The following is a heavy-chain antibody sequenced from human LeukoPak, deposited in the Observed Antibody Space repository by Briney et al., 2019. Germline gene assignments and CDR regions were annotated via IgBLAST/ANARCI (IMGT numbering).Heavy chain of an antibody. V-gene: IGHV1-18*01. CDR2: ISAYNGNT. Sequence: ASVKVSCKASGYTFTSYGISWVRQAPGQGLEWMGWISAYNGNTNYAQKLQGRVTMTTDTSTSTAYMELRSLRSDDTAVYYCARDGDIVVVPDATYNWFDPWGQGTLVTVSS. D-gene: IGHD2-2*01. CDR3: ARDGDIVVVPDATYNWFDP. J-gene: IGHJ5*02. CDR1: GYTFTSYG.